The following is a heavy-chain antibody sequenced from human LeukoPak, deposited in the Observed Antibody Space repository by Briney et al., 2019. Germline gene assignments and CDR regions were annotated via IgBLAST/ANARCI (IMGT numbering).Heavy chain of an antibody. V-gene: IGHV3-30*09. CDR3: ARDSSGYYIGGYFDY. D-gene: IGHD3-9*01. J-gene: IGHJ4*02. CDR2: ISYDGSNK. CDR1: GFSFSSYA. Sequence: GGSLRLSCAASGFSFSSYAMPWVRQAPGKGLEWVAVISYDGSNKYYADSVKGRFAISRDDSKNTLYLEMNSLRAEDTAVFYCARDSSGYYIGGYFDYWGQGILVTVSS.